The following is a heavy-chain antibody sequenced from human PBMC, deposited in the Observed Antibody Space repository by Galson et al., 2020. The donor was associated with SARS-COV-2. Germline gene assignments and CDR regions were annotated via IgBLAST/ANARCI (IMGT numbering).Heavy chain of an antibody. D-gene: IGHD1-26*01. V-gene: IGHV3-33*06. J-gene: IGHJ4*02. Sequence: GESLKISCAASGFTFSSYGMHWVRQAPGKGLEWVAVIWYDGSNKYYADSVKGRFTISRDNSKNTLYLQMNSLRAEDTAVYYCAKDYPVGAELVFDYWGQGTLVTVSS. CDR2: IWYDGSNK. CDR3: AKDYPVGAELVFDY. CDR1: GFTFSSYG.